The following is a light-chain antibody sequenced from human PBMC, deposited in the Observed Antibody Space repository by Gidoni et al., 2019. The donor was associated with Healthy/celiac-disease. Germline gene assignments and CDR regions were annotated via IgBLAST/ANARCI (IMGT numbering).Light chain of an antibody. J-gene: IGLJ1*01. CDR3: CSYAGSSYV. CDR2: EGS. V-gene: IGLV2-23*01. CDR1: SSDVGSYNL. Sequence: QSALTPPASVSGSPGQSITISCTGTSSDVGSYNLVSWYQQHPGTAPKLMIYEGSKRPSGVSNRFSGSKSGNTASLTISGLQAEDEADYYCCSYAGSSYVFGTGTKVTVL.